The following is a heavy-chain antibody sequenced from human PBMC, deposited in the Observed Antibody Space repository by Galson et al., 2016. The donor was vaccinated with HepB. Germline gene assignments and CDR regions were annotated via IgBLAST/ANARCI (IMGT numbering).Heavy chain of an antibody. V-gene: IGHV1-2*06. Sequence: SVKVSCKASGYTFTGYYMHWVRQAPGQGLEWMGRINPNSGGADYAQRFDDRVTLTRDTSISTVYIELSGLRSDDTAVYYCARSFDYWGQGTLVTASS. CDR2: INPNSGGA. CDR1: GYTFTGYY. CDR3: ARSFDY. J-gene: IGHJ4*02.